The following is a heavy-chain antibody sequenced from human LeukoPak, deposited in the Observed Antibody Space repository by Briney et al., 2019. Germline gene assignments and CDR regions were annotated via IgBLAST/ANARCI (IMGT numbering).Heavy chain of an antibody. J-gene: IGHJ4*02. Sequence: SETLSLTCTVSGGSISSYYWSWIRQPPGKGLEWIGYIYYGGSTNYYPSLKSRVTISVDTSKNQFSLRLSSVTAADTAVYYCANNPDYYDSSGYHPDYWGQGTLVTVSS. CDR1: GGSISSYY. D-gene: IGHD3-22*01. V-gene: IGHV4-59*08. CDR2: IYYGGST. CDR3: ANNPDYYDSSGYHPDY.